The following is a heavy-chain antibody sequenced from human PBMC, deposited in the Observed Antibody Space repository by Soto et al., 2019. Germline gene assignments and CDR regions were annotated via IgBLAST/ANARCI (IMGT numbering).Heavy chain of an antibody. Sequence: EVQLVESGGGLVQPGGSLRLSCEASAFTLSSYWMSWVRQAPGKGLEWVANIKPDGSEKYYVDSVKGRFTISRDNTKNSLDLQMSTLRPQDTSNYFCARDYEFRFDIWGQVTMITISS. J-gene: IGHJ3*02. D-gene: IGHD3-22*01. V-gene: IGHV3-7*03. CDR3: ARDYEFRFDI. CDR1: AFTLSSYW. CDR2: IKPDGSEK.